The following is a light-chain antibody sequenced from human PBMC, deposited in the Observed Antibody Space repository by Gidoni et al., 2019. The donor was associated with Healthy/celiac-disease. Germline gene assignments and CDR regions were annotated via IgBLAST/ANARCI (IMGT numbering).Light chain of an antibody. CDR3: QQRSNWPPRT. CDR1: QSISSY. CDR2: YAS. V-gene: IGKV3-11*01. J-gene: IGKJ1*01. Sequence: DIVFTQSPATLASSPGERATLSCRANQSISSYLSWYQQKPGQAPSLLIYYASNRSTGIPARFSSSGSGTDFTLPISSREPEDFAVYYCQQRSNWPPRTFGQGTKVEIK.